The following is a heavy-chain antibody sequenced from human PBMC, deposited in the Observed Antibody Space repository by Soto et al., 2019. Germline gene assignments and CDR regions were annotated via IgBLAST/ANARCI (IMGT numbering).Heavy chain of an antibody. D-gene: IGHD3-16*01. J-gene: IGHJ4*02. V-gene: IGHV3-23*01. CDR1: GFTFSSYA. CDR2: LSGSGGST. CDR3: AKDLWEANYFAY. Sequence: EVQLLESGGGLVQPGGSLRLSCAASGFTFSSYAMSWVRQAPGKGLEWVSALSGSGGSTYYADSVKGRFTISRDNSKNTLYLQMNSLRAEDTAVYYCAKDLWEANYFAYWGQGTLVTVSS.